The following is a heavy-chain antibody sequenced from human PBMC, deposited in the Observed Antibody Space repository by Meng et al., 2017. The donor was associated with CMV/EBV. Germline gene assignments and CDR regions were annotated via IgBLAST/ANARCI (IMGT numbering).Heavy chain of an antibody. CDR2: IYTSGST. CDR3: ARDSSGWYPHFDY. Sequence: QGQLQDPGPGLVKPSATLSRPCTVSCGSISSDYWSWIRQPAGKGLEWIGRIYTSGSTNYNPSLKSRVTMSVDTSKNQFSLKLSSVTAADTAVYYCARDSSGWYPHFDYWGQGTLVTVSS. CDR1: CGSISSDY. D-gene: IGHD6-19*01. J-gene: IGHJ4*02. V-gene: IGHV4-4*07.